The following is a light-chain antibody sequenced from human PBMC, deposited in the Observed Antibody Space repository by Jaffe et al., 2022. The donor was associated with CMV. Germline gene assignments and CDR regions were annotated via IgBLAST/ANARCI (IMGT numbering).Light chain of an antibody. CDR2: DDT. CDR3: QAWDSSTLYV. V-gene: IGLV3-1*01. Sequence: SYELTQPPSVSVSPGQTASITCSADKLGDKYACWYQQKPGQSPVLVIYDDTKRPSGIPERFSGSNSGNTATLTISGTQAMDEADYYCQAWDSSTLYVFGTGTKVTVL. J-gene: IGLJ1*01. CDR1: KLGDKY.